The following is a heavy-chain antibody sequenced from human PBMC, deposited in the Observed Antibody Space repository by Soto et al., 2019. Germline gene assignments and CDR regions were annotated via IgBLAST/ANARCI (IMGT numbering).Heavy chain of an antibody. D-gene: IGHD2-15*01. CDR3: AKLDEGGLQYAYYAMDV. V-gene: IGHV3-30*18. CDR1: GFTFSNYG. CDR2: ISYDGSNK. J-gene: IGHJ6*02. Sequence: QVHLVESGGGVVQPGRSPRLSCVASGFTFSNYGMHWVRQAPGKGLEWVAVISYDGSNKYYADSVKGRFTISRDNSKNKLYLQMTSLRTEDTALYYCAKLDEGGLQYAYYAMDVWGQGTTVTVSS.